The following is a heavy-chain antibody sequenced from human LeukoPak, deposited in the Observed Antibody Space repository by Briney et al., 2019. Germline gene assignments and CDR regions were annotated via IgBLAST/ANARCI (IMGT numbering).Heavy chain of an antibody. V-gene: IGHV1-2*02. D-gene: IGHD3-22*01. CDR2: INPKSSGT. CDR1: GYTFTGYY. Sequence: ASVKVSCKASGYTFTGYYMHWVRQAPGQGLEWMGWINPKSSGTNCAQKFQGRVTMTRDTSITTAYMELSRLRSDDTAVYYCARVSSSGYDYWGQGTLVTVSS. J-gene: IGHJ4*02. CDR3: ARVSSSGYDY.